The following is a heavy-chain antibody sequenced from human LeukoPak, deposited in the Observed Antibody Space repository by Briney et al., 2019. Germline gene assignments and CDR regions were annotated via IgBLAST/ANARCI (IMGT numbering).Heavy chain of an antibody. J-gene: IGHJ6*02. CDR3: ARAGYCSSTSCQWVPLV. D-gene: IGHD2-2*03. CDR2: IYYSGST. Sequence: SETLSLTCTVSGGSIKNYYWIWIRQSPGKGLEWIGYIYYSGSTNYNPSLKSRVTISVDTSKNQFSLKLSSVTAADTAVYYCARAGYCSSTSCQWVPLVWGQGTTVTVSS. CDR1: GGSIKNYY. V-gene: IGHV4-59*01.